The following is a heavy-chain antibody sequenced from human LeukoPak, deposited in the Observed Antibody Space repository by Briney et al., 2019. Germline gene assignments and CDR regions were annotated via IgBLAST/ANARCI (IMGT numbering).Heavy chain of an antibody. V-gene: IGHV3-23*01. CDR2: ISGSGGST. CDR3: AKDLAVAGSEYFQH. CDR1: GLTLSPYW. Sequence: PGGSLRLSCAASGLTLSPYWMHWVRQAPGKGLVWVSAISGSGGSTYYADSVKGRFTISRDNSKNTLYLQMNSLRAEDTAVYYCAKDLAVAGSEYFQHWGQGTLVTVSS. D-gene: IGHD6-19*01. J-gene: IGHJ1*01.